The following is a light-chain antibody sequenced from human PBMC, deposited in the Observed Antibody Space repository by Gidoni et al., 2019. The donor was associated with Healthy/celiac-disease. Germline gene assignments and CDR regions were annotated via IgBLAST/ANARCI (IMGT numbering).Light chain of an antibody. CDR2: EVS. Sequence: QSALTQPHSASGSPGQSVTISCTGTSSDVGGYNYVSWYQQHPGKAPKLMIYEVSKRPSGVPDRFSGSKSGNTASLTVSGLQAEDEDDYYCSSYAGSNNVVFGGGTKLTVL. V-gene: IGLV2-8*01. J-gene: IGLJ2*01. CDR3: SSYAGSNNVV. CDR1: SSDVGGYNY.